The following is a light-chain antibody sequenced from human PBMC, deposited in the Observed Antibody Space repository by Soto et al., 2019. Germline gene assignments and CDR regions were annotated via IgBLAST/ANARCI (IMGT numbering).Light chain of an antibody. Sequence: DIQLTQSPSFLSASVGDRITITCRASQAIRGNLAWYQQKPGKAPKILISAAPSLQSGVPSRFSGSVSATEFTLTINCLQPEDFATYDCQQLNDYPLTFGGGTKVEIK. J-gene: IGKJ4*01. V-gene: IGKV1-9*01. CDR1: QAIRGN. CDR3: QQLNDYPLT. CDR2: AAP.